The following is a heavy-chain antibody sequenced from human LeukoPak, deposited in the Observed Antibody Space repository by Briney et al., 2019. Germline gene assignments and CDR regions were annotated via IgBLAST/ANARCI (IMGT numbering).Heavy chain of an antibody. CDR1: GFAFSSYA. J-gene: IGHJ5*02. V-gene: IGHV3-23*01. D-gene: IGHD2-2*01. CDR2: ISGGGDMT. Sequence: GGSLRLSCAASGFAFSSYAMSWVRQGPGEGLEWVSAISGGGDMTHYTDSVKGRFTISRDNSRNVLYLQMNSLRADDAAIYYCARGYCTSTNCNNWFDPWGQGALVTVSS. CDR3: ARGYCTSTNCNNWFDP.